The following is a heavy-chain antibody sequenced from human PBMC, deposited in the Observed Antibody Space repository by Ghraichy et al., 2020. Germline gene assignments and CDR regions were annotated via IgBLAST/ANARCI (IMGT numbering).Heavy chain of an antibody. CDR3: AKTFQDSGGWGPDY. CDR2: ISGDGSST. Sequence: GGSLRLSCAASGFTFSSYWMLWVRQAPGKGLVWVSRISGDGSSTEYADSVQGRFTISRDNAKNTLYLQMNSLRAEDTAVYYCAKTFQDSGGWGPDYWGQGTLVTVSS. V-gene: IGHV3-74*03. D-gene: IGHD2-15*01. J-gene: IGHJ4*02. CDR1: GFTFSSYW.